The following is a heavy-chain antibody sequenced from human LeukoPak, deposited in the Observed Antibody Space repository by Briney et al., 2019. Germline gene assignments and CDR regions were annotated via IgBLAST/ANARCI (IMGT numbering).Heavy chain of an antibody. J-gene: IGHJ3*02. V-gene: IGHV4-30-2*02. Sequence: SETLSLTCAVSGGSISSGGYSWSWIRQPPGKGLEWIGYIYHSGSTNYNPSLKSRVTISVDTSKNQFSLKLNSVTAADTAVYYCARNAADAFDIWGQGTMVTVSS. CDR1: GGSISSGGYS. CDR3: ARNAADAFDI. CDR2: IYHSGST. D-gene: IGHD2-15*01.